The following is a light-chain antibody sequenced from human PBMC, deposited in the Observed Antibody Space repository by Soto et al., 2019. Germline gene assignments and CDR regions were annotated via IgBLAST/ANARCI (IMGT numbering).Light chain of an antibody. CDR2: GAS. Sequence: TLSLSPVERATLSCRASQRVSSNFLAWYQQKPGQAPRLLIYGASGRATGVPDRFSGSGSGTEFTLTISSLQSEDFAVYYCQQYNNWPQTFGQGTKVDIK. CDR3: QQYNNWPQT. J-gene: IGKJ1*01. V-gene: IGKV3D-15*01. CDR1: QRVSSN.